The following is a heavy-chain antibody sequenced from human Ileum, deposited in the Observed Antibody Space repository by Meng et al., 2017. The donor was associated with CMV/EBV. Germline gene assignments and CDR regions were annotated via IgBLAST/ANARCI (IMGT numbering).Heavy chain of an antibody. CDR2: IYHGGST. Sequence: QGQLLGLAPGLLKPSGTLSLTCTVSGDSITSFYWSWIRQPAGKALEWIGRIYHGGSTNYNPSLKSRVTLSVDTSKNQFSMRLTSVTAADTAVYYCARGPGGFGDFNFDYWGQGTLVTVSS. J-gene: IGHJ4*02. D-gene: IGHD3-16*01. CDR3: ARGPGGFGDFNFDY. V-gene: IGHV4-4*07. CDR1: GDSITSFY.